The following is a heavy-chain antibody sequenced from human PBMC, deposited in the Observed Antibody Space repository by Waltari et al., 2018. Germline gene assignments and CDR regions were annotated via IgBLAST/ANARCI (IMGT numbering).Heavy chain of an antibody. Sequence: QLQLQESGSGLVKPSQTLSLTCAVSGVSISRGGYSWRWIRQPPGKGLEWIGYSYHSGSTDDNPSLKSRVTISVDRSKNQFSLKLSSVTAADTAVYYCARGKEDTPLGYWGQGTLVTVSS. D-gene: IGHD2-15*01. CDR2: SYHSGST. V-gene: IGHV4-30-2*01. CDR3: ARGKEDTPLGY. CDR1: GVSISRGGYS. J-gene: IGHJ4*02.